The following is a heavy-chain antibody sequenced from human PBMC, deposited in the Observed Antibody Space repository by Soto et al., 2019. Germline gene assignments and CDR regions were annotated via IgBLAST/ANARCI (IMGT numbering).Heavy chain of an antibody. CDR1: GGSISSGGYS. D-gene: IGHD6-13*01. CDR2: IYYSGST. CDR3: AGRRGLAAADNY. J-gene: IGHJ4*02. V-gene: IGHV4-30-2*03. Sequence: PSETLSLTCAVSGGSISSGGYSWSWIRQPPGKGLEWIGYIYYSGSTYYNPSLKSRVTISVDTSKNQFSLKLSSVTAADTAVYYCAGRRGLAAADNYWGQGTLGSVYS.